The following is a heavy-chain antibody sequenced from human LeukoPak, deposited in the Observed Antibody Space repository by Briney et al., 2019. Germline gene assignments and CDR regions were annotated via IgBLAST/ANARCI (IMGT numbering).Heavy chain of an antibody. CDR2: ILGGAGST. Sequence: GGSLRLSCAASGFTFSSYTMNWVRQAPGKGLEWVSGILGGAGSTYYADSVKGRFTISRDNSKNTLYLQMNSLRAEDTAVYYCAHGSMYQLDYWGQGTLVTVSS. CDR3: AHGSMYQLDY. D-gene: IGHD2-2*01. CDR1: GFTFSSYT. V-gene: IGHV3-23*01. J-gene: IGHJ4*02.